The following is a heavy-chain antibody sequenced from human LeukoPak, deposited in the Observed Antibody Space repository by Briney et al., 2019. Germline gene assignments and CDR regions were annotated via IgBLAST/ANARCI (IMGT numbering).Heavy chain of an antibody. CDR1: GYTFADYF. V-gene: IGHV1-2*04. J-gene: IGHJ4*02. CDR3: ARDLTSTSNWEFDY. Sequence: GASVKVSCKASGYTFADYFIHWVRQAPGQGLEWMGRINPNTGGAEYAPKFQGWVTMTRDTSISTAYVEVSRLMSDDTAVYYCARDLTSTSNWEFDYWGQGTLVIVSS. CDR2: INPNTGGA. D-gene: IGHD1-26*01.